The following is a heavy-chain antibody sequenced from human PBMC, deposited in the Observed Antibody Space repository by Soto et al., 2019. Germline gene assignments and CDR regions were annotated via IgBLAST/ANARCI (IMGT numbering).Heavy chain of an antibody. V-gene: IGHV1-69*01. CDR2: IIPILRST. J-gene: IGHJ5*02. D-gene: IGHD2-8*01. CDR3: AKKNPQGDSNKAWLDP. Sequence: QVQLLQSGAALREPGSSVRISCTPSGGTFVSSAFAWVRQAPGGKLEWMGGIIPILRSTKYAEKFLGRLTSRADDSSRTAYLELSSLTFDDTAVYFCAKKNPQGDSNKAWLDPWGQGTLVTVST. CDR1: GGTFVSSA.